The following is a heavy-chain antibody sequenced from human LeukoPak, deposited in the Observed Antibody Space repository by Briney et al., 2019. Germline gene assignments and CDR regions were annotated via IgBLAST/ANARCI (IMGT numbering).Heavy chain of an antibody. CDR1: GGSITSSIHY. D-gene: IGHD2-21*02. CDR3: ARQACGGDCYPGFHYYYYMDV. Sequence: SETLSLTCTVSGGSITSSIHYWDWIRQPPGKGLEWMGSIFHRGRNYYNPSLQGRVTISVDTSKNQFSLKLSSVTAADTAVYYCARQACGGDCYPGFHYYYYMDVWGKGTTVTVSS. CDR2: IFHRGRN. J-gene: IGHJ6*03. V-gene: IGHV4-39*07.